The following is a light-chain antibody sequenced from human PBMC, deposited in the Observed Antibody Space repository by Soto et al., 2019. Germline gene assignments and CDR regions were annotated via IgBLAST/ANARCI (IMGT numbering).Light chain of an antibody. CDR1: QSVLYSSSNKNY. J-gene: IGKJ1*01. Sequence: DIVMTQSPDSLAVSLGERATINCKSSQSVLYSSSNKNYLAWYQQKPGQPPKLLIYWASTRESGVPDRFSGSGSGTDFTLTISSLQAEDVAVYYCQQYYSTPLAFGQGTKVDI. CDR3: QQYYSTPLA. CDR2: WAS. V-gene: IGKV4-1*01.